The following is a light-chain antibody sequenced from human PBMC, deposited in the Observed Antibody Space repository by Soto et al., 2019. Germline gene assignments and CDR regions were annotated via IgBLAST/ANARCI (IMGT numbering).Light chain of an antibody. V-gene: IGKV1-5*01. Sequence: DIQMTQSPSTLSATAGDRVTITCRASQSISSWLAWYQQKPGKAPKLLIYDASNLESGVPSRFSGSGSGTEFTLTISNLQPDDIATYYCQQYSVYWTFGQGTKVDIK. CDR2: DAS. CDR3: QQYSVYWT. J-gene: IGKJ1*01. CDR1: QSISSW.